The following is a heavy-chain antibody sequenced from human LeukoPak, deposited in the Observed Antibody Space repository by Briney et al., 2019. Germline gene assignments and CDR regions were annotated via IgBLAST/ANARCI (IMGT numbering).Heavy chain of an antibody. CDR1: GGSISSGDYY. CDR2: IYYSGST. CDR3: ARERYYDPDAFDI. J-gene: IGHJ3*02. Sequence: PSETLSLTCTVSGGSISSGDYYWSWIRQPPGKGLEWIGYIYYSGSTYYNPSLKSRVTISVDTSKNQFSLKLSSVTAADTAVHYCARERYYDPDAFDIWGQGAMVTVSS. V-gene: IGHV4-30-4*01. D-gene: IGHD3-22*01.